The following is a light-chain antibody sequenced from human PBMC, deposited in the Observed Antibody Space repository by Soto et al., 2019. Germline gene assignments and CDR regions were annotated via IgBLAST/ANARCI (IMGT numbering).Light chain of an antibody. J-gene: IGKJ1*01. CDR3: QQSYSTPRT. Sequence: DTQMTQSPPSLSASVGDRVTITCRASQSISSYLNWYQQKPGKAPKLLIYAASSLQSGVPSRFSGSGSGTDFTLTISSLQPEDFATYYCQQSYSTPRTFGQGTKVDIK. CDR2: AAS. CDR1: QSISSY. V-gene: IGKV1-39*01.